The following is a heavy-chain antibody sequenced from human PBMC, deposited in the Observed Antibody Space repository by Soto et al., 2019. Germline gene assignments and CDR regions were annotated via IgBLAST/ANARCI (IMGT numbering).Heavy chain of an antibody. CDR1: GFTFSSYA. CDR2: ISGSGGST. J-gene: IGHJ5*02. CDR3: ARASVYSSGWYVLGPWSDIGLWFDP. D-gene: IGHD6-19*01. V-gene: IGHV3-23*01. Sequence: GGSLRLSCAASGFTFSSYAMSWVRQAPGKGLEWVSAISGSGGSTYYADSVKGRFTISRDNAKNTLYLQMNSLRAEDTAVFYCARASVYSSGWYVLGPWSDIGLWFDPWGQGTLVTVSS.